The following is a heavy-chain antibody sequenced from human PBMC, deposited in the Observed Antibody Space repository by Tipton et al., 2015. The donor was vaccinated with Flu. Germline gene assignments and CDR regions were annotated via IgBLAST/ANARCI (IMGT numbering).Heavy chain of an antibody. CDR2: TYHGEST. CDR3: ARRGYSNSSFDY. CDR1: GGSISSSNYY. Sequence: TLSLTCTVSGGSISSSNYYWGWIRQPPGKGLEWIGYTYHGESTHYNSSLKSRVTISVDTSKSQFSLKLTSVTAADTAVYYCARRGYSNSSFDYWGQGTLVSVSS. J-gene: IGHJ4*02. D-gene: IGHD6-6*01. V-gene: IGHV4-39*01.